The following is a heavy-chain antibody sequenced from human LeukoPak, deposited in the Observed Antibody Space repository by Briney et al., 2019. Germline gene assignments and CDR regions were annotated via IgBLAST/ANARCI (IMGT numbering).Heavy chain of an antibody. CDR3: AKVIAAAGTKGFDY. CDR1: GFTFSSYG. Sequence: PGRSLRLSCAASGFTFSSYGMHWVRQAPGKGLEWVAVISYDGSNKYYADSVKGRFTISRDNSKNTLYLQMNSLRAEDTAVYYCAKVIAAAGTKGFDYWGQGTLVTVSS. CDR2: ISYDGSNK. V-gene: IGHV3-30*18. D-gene: IGHD6-13*01. J-gene: IGHJ4*02.